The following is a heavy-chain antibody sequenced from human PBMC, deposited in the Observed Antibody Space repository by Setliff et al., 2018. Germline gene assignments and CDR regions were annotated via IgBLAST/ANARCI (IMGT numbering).Heavy chain of an antibody. CDR2: IYYSGST. CDR3: ARDLDYQYYYDSSGRDAFDI. D-gene: IGHD3-22*01. V-gene: IGHV4-59*01. Sequence: SETLSLTCTVSGGSISSYYWSWIRQPPGKGLEWIGYIYYSGSTNYNPSLKSRVTISVDTSKNQFSLKLSSVTAADTAVYYCARDLDYQYYYDSSGRDAFDIWGQGTMVTVSS. CDR1: GGSISSYY. J-gene: IGHJ3*02.